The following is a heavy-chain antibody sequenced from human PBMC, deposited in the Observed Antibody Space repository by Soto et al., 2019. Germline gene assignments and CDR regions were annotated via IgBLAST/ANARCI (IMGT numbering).Heavy chain of an antibody. Sequence: QVQLVESGGGLVKPGGSLRLSCAASGFTFSDYYMSWIRQAPGKGLEWVSYISSSSSYTNYADSVKGRFTISRDNAKNSLYLQMNSLRAEDTAVYYCAGRRDGYNSEIDYWGQGTLVTVSS. CDR3: AGRRDGYNSEIDY. CDR2: ISSSSSYT. CDR1: GFTFSDYY. D-gene: IGHD5-12*01. J-gene: IGHJ4*02. V-gene: IGHV3-11*05.